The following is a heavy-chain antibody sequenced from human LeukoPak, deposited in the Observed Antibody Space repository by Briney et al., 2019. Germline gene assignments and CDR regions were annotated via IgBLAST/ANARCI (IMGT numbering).Heavy chain of an antibody. V-gene: IGHV3-21*01. D-gene: IGHD1-26*01. CDR3: ARENSGSLDY. CDR1: GFTFSSYS. Sequence: GGSLRLSCAASGFTFSSYSMNWVRQAPGKGLECVSSISSSGSYIYYADSVKGRSTISRDNAKNSLYLQMNSLSAEDTAVYYCARENSGSLDYWAQGTLVTVSS. J-gene: IGHJ4*02. CDR2: ISSSGSYI.